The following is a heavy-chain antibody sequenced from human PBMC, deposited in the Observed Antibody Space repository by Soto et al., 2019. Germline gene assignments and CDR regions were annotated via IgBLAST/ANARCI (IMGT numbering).Heavy chain of an antibody. CDR3: ASQGLYYYGLDV. CDR2: INNDGSTT. V-gene: IGHV3-74*01. J-gene: IGHJ6*02. Sequence: GGSLRLSCAASGFPFSTYWMHWVRQAPGKGPVWVSRINNDGSTTRYADSVKGRFTISRDNAKNTLYLQMNSLRAEDTAVYYCASQGLYYYGLDVWGQGTPVTVSS. CDR1: GFPFSTYW.